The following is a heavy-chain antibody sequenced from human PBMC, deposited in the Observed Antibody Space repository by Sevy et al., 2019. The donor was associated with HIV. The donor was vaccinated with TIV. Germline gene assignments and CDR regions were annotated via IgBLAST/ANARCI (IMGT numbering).Heavy chain of an antibody. D-gene: IGHD3-10*01. CDR2: IYDGGST. Sequence: GGSLRLSCSASGFTVSGVHMTWVRQASGKGLEWVSVIYDGGSTYYADSVKGRFIISRDNSKNTLYLQMNSLRVEDTAVYYCARWFFKMDLWGQGATVTVSS. CDR3: ARWFFKMDL. V-gene: IGHV3-53*01. J-gene: IGHJ6*02. CDR1: GFTVSGVH.